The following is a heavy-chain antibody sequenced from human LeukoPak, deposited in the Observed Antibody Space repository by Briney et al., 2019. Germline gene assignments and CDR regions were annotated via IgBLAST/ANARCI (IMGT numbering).Heavy chain of an antibody. CDR2: ISSSGSTI. CDR3: ARADGIMITFGGINVDAFDI. J-gene: IGHJ3*02. V-gene: IGHV3-11*04. CDR1: GFTFSDYY. Sequence: GGSLRLSCAASGFTFSDYYMSWIRQAPGKGLEWVSYISSSGSTIYYADSVKGRFTISRDNAKNSLYLQMNSLRAEDTAVYYCARADGIMITFGGINVDAFDIWGQGTVVTVSS. D-gene: IGHD3-16*01.